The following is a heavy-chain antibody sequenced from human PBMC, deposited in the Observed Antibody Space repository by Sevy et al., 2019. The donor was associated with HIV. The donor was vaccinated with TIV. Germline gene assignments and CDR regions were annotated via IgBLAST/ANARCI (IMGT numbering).Heavy chain of an antibody. CDR3: ARATLRFFRNSFCYFYGMDV. V-gene: IGHV6-1*01. J-gene: IGHJ6*02. CDR1: GDSVSSNSAA. CDR2: TYYRSKWYN. Sequence: SQTLSLTCAISGDSVSSNSAAWNWIRQSPSRGLEWLARTYYRSKWYNDYAVAVKSRITINPDPSKNQFSLQLNSVTPEDTAVYYCARATLRFFRNSFCYFYGMDVWGQGTTVTVSS. D-gene: IGHD3-3*01.